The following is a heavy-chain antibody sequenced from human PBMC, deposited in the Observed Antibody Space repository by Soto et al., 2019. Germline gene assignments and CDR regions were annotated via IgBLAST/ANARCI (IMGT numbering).Heavy chain of an antibody. V-gene: IGHV3-7*01. CDR2: IKQDGSEK. CDR1: GFTFSSYW. J-gene: IGHJ4*02. CDR3: ARVLEDIVAHYYFDY. Sequence: GGSLRLSCAASGFTFSSYWMSWVRQAPGKGLEWVANIKQDGSEKYYVDSVKGRFTISRDNAKNSLYLQMNSLRAEDTAVYYCARVLEDIVAHYYFDYWGQGTLVTVSS. D-gene: IGHD5-12*01.